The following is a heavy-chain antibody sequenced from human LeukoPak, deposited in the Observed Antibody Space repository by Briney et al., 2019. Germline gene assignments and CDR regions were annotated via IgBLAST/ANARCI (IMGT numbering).Heavy chain of an antibody. Sequence: GGSLRLSCAASGFIFSSYAMSWVRQAPGEGLEWVSAISGGGSNTYYAESVKGRITISRDNSKNTLYLQMNSLRAEDTAVYYCATRNLDIVVVPAAIGPPSFWGQGTMVTVSS. CDR3: ATRNLDIVVVPAAIGPPSF. CDR1: GFIFSSYA. CDR2: ISGGGSNT. J-gene: IGHJ3*01. V-gene: IGHV3-23*01. D-gene: IGHD2-2*02.